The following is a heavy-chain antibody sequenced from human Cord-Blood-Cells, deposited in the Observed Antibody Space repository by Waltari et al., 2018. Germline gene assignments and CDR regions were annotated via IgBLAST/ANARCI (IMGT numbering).Heavy chain of an antibody. V-gene: IGHV4-34*01. CDR2: INHSGST. D-gene: IGHD1-26*01. CDR3: AMTGSGSYYLDY. Sequence: QVQLQQWGAGLLKPSETLSLTCAVYGGSFSGYYWSWIRQPPVKGREWIGEINHSGSTNYNPSLKSRVTISVDTSKNQFSLKLSSVTAADTAVYYCAMTGSGSYYLDYWGQGTLVTVSS. CDR1: GGSFSGYY. J-gene: IGHJ4*02.